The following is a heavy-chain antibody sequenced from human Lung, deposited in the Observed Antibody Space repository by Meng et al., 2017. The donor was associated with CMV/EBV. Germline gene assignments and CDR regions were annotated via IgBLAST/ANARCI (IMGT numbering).Heavy chain of an antibody. D-gene: IGHD2-8*02. J-gene: IGHJ5*02. Sequence: YEINGVRQASGQGREWMGWMNPNSGNTGYAQNFQGRLSMTISTSTSTAYMELNSLRSEDTAVYYCTRDGHTGRHGWRYDTGWFDPWGQGTLVTVSS. CDR1: YE. V-gene: IGHV1-8*01. CDR3: TRDGHTGRHGWRYDTGWFDP. CDR2: MNPNSGNT.